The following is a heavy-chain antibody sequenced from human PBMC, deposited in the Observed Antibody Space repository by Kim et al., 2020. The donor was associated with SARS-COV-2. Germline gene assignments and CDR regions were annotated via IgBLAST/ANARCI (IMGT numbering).Heavy chain of an antibody. D-gene: IGHD3-10*01. J-gene: IGHJ4*02. CDR1: GFTFSNAW. CDR2: IKSKTDGGTT. V-gene: IGHV3-15*01. Sequence: GGSLRLSCAASGFTFSNAWMSWVRQAPGKGLEWVGRIKSKTDGGTTDYAAPVKGRFTISRDDSKNTLYLQMNSLKTEDTAVYYCTTDAPGPGITMVRGVIILWGQGTLVTVSS. CDR3: TTDAPGPGITMVRGVIIL.